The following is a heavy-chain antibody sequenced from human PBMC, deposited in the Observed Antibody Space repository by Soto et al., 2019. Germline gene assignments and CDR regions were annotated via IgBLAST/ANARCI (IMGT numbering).Heavy chain of an antibody. CDR1: GGSFSGYY. CDR3: ARGRRRITMVRGVPPPFLFDY. CDR2: INHSGST. V-gene: IGHV4-34*01. Sequence: PSENLSLTCAVYGGSFSGYYWSWIRQPPWKVMEWIGEINHSGSTNYNPSLKSRVTISVDTSKNQFSLKLSSVTAADTAVYYCARGRRRITMVRGVPPPFLFDYWGQGTLLTVS. J-gene: IGHJ4*02. D-gene: IGHD3-10*01.